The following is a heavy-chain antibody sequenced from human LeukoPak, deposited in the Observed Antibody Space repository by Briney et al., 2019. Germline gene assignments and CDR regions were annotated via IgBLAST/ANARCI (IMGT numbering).Heavy chain of an antibody. D-gene: IGHD5-18*01. Sequence: PSETLSLTCTVSGYSISSGYYWGWIRQPPGKGLEWIGRIYHSGSTYYNPSLKSRVTISLDTSKNQFSLKLSSVTAADTAVYYCARDGVGYSYGYSDYWGQGTLVTVSS. CDR1: GYSISSGYY. V-gene: IGHV4-38-2*02. CDR2: IYHSGST. J-gene: IGHJ4*02. CDR3: ARDGVGYSYGYSDY.